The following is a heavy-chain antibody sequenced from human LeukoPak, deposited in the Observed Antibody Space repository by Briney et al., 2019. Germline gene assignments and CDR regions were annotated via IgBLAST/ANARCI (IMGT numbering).Heavy chain of an antibody. CDR1: GDSISSDNYY. CDR2: FNTGGNT. J-gene: IGHJ4*02. Sequence: SQTLSLTCTVSGDSISSDNYYWSGIRQPAGTGLEYIGRFNTGGNTYYNPSLKSRVTISLDTSKNLLSLRLSSVTAADTAVYYCARAPRQQLFPVYWGQGTLVTVSS. D-gene: IGHD6-13*01. V-gene: IGHV4-61*02. CDR3: ARAPRQQLFPVY.